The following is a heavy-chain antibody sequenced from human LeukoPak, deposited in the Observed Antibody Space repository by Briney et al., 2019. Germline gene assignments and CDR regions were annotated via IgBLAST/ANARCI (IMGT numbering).Heavy chain of an antibody. CDR1: GFTLSSYG. CDR2: ISSSSSTI. CDR3: ARVEWAALDY. D-gene: IGHD6-6*01. J-gene: IGHJ4*02. V-gene: IGHV3-48*01. Sequence: GGSLRLSCAASGFTLSSYGMHWVRQAPGKGLERVSYISSSSSTIYYADSVKGRFTISRDNAKNSLYLQMNSLRAEDTAVYYCARVEWAALDYWGQGTLVTVSS.